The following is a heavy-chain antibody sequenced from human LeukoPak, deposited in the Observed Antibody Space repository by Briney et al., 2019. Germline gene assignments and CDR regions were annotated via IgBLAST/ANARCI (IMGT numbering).Heavy chain of an antibody. D-gene: IGHD5-12*01. V-gene: IGHV1-69*06. CDR1: GGTFSSYA. J-gene: IGHJ6*03. CDR3: ASSSGYDFRVYYYYYYMDV. Sequence: SVKVSCKASGGTFSSYAISWVRQAPGQGLEWMGGIIPIFGTANYAQKFQGRVTITADKSTSTAYMELSSLRSEDTAVYYCASSSGYDFRVYYYYYYMDVWGKGTTVTVSS. CDR2: IIPIFGTA.